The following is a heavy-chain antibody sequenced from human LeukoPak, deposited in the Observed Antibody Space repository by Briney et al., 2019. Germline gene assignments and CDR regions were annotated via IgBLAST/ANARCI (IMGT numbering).Heavy chain of an antibody. Sequence: GGSLRLSCAASGFTVSSNYMSWVRQAPGKGLEWVSVIYSGGSTYYADSVKGRFTIPRDNSKNELYLQMNSLRAKDTAVYYCARVPPPVDDFWSGYYYYYYMDVWGKGTTVTVSS. CDR2: IYSGGST. V-gene: IGHV3-53*01. J-gene: IGHJ6*03. D-gene: IGHD3-3*01. CDR3: ARVPPPVDDFWSGYYYYYYMDV. CDR1: GFTVSSNY.